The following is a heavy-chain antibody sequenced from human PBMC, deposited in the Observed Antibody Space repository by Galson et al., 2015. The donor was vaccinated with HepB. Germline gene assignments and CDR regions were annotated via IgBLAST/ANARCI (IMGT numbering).Heavy chain of an antibody. D-gene: IGHD3-10*01. Sequence: SVKVSCKASGYTFTSYDINWVRQATGQGLEWMGWMNPNSGNTGYAQKFQGRVTMTRNTSISTAYMELSSLRSEDTAVYCCARGRGFGRKNWFDPWGQGTLVTVSS. V-gene: IGHV1-8*01. J-gene: IGHJ5*02. CDR1: GYTFTSYD. CDR3: ARGRGFGRKNWFDP. CDR2: MNPNSGNT.